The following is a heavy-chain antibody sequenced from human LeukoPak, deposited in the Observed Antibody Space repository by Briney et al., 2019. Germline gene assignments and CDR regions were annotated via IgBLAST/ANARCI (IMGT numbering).Heavy chain of an antibody. Sequence: ASVKVTCKASGYTFTGYYMHWVRQAPGQGLEWMGWINPNSGGTNYAQKFQGRVTMTRDTSISTAYMDLSRLRSDDTAAYYCATAQGGYSYGNTLFDPWGQGTLVTVSS. CDR3: ATAQGGYSYGNTLFDP. J-gene: IGHJ5*02. CDR1: GYTFTGYY. V-gene: IGHV1-2*02. CDR2: INPNSGGT. D-gene: IGHD5-18*01.